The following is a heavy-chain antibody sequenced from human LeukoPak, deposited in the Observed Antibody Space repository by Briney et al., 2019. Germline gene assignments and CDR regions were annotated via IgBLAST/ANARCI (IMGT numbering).Heavy chain of an antibody. Sequence: ASVKVSCKASGYTFTDYYMHWVRQAPGQGLEWMGWINPNSGGTNYAQKFQGRVTMTRDTLISTAYMELSRLTSDDSAVYYCARDRSAGRDLDYWGQGTLVTVSS. CDR1: GYTFTDYY. D-gene: IGHD1-26*01. CDR3: ARDRSAGRDLDY. J-gene: IGHJ4*02. CDR2: INPNSGGT. V-gene: IGHV1-2*02.